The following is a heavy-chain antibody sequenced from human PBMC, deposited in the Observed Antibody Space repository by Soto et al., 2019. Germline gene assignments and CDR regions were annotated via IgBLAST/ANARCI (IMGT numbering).Heavy chain of an antibody. CDR2: IIPIFGTA. Sequence: ASVKVSCKASGGTFSSYAISWVRQAPGQGLEWMGGIIPIFGTANYAQKFQGRVTITADESTSTAYMELSSLRSEDTAVYYCARDSPLTETTVYYYYVMDVWGKGTTVTVSS. CDR1: GGTFSSYA. D-gene: IGHD4-17*01. V-gene: IGHV1-69*13. J-gene: IGHJ6*04. CDR3: ARDSPLTETTVYYYYVMDV.